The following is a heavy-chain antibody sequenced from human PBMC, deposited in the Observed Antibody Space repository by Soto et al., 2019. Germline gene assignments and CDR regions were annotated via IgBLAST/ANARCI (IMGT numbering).Heavy chain of an antibody. Sequence: TSGTRSLTCTVSGGSIGSTIYFWVWIRQPPGKGLEWIANIYYSGITYYNPSLKSRVTISVDTSKNQFYLKLSSVTAADTAVYYCARHHDSSGYYRIDYWGQGTLVTVSS. J-gene: IGHJ4*02. V-gene: IGHV4-39*01. CDR3: ARHHDSSGYYRIDY. D-gene: IGHD3-22*01. CDR1: GGSIGSTIYF. CDR2: IYYSGIT.